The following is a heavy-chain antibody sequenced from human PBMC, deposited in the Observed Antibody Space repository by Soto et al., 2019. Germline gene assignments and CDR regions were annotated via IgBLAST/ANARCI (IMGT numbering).Heavy chain of an antibody. J-gene: IGHJ4*02. V-gene: IGHV3-23*01. CDR2: ISGSGFKK. D-gene: IGHD4-17*01. Sequence: PGGSLRLSCAASGFIFENFGMSWVRQAPGKGLEWISSISGSGFKKYYADSVKGRFTISRDNSKNTLYLQMNSLRAEDTAVYYCAKTVTTYYFDYWGQGTLVTVSS. CDR1: GFIFENFG. CDR3: AKTVTTYYFDY.